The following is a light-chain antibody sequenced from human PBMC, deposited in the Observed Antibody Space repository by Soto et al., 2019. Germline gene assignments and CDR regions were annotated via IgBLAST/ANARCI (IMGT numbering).Light chain of an antibody. CDR1: QSVSRS. CDR3: QQRSNR. CDR2: YAS. J-gene: IGKJ4*01. Sequence: EIVLTQSPATLSLSPGDRAVLSCRASQSVSRSLTWYQHKPGQAPRLLIYYASTRATGIPRRFSGSGSWTDFTLTISSLEPADFAVYYCQQRSNRFGGGTKVEIK. V-gene: IGKV3-11*01.